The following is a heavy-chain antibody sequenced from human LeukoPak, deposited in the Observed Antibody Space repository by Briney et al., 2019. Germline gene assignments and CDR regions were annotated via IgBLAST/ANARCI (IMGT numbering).Heavy chain of an antibody. CDR3: ARAPLRFGELSGWYFDL. V-gene: IGHV4-30-4*01. J-gene: IGHJ2*01. Sequence: SQTLSLTCTVSGGSISSGDYYWSWIRQPPGKGLEWIGYIYYSGSTYYNPSLKSRVTISVDTSKNQFSLKLSSVTAADTAVYYCARAPLRFGELSGWYFDLWGRGTLVTVSS. CDR2: IYYSGST. D-gene: IGHD3-10*01. CDR1: GGSISSGDYY.